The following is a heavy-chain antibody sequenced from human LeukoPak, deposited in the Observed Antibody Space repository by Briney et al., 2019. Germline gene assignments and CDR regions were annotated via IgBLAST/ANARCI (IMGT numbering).Heavy chain of an antibody. CDR1: GGSISSYY. D-gene: IGHD2-15*01. CDR3: ARRGYCSGGSCYDAFDI. V-gene: IGHV4-59*08. J-gene: IGHJ3*02. Sequence: SETLSLTCTVSGGSISSYYWSWIRQPPGKGLERIGYIYYSRSTNYNPSLKSRVTISVDTSKNQFSLKLSSVTAADTAVYYCARRGYCSGGSCYDAFDIWGQGTMVTVSS. CDR2: IYYSRST.